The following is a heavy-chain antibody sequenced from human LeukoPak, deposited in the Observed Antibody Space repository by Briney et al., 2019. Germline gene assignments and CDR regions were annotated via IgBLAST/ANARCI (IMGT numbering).Heavy chain of an antibody. Sequence: ASVEVSCKASGGTFSSHAIAWVRQAPGQGPEWMGGIIPISGTADYAQKFQGRVTITTDQSTSTAYMELSSLTSDDTAVYYCARGLQYQLLKALRYYYMDVWGEGTTVTVSS. CDR3: ARGLQYQLLKALRYYYMDV. CDR2: IIPISGTA. CDR1: GGTFSSHA. D-gene: IGHD2-2*01. V-gene: IGHV1-69*05. J-gene: IGHJ6*03.